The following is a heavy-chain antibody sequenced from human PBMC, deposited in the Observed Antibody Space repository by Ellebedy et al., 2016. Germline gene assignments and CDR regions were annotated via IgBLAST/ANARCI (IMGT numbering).Heavy chain of an antibody. Sequence: GSLRLSCTVSGGSISNYYWSWVRQPPGKGLEWIGYMHYSGSTNHNPSLKSRVTLSVDTSKNQFSLKLSSVTAADTAVYYCARVVVYYYYMDVWGKGTTVTVSS. D-gene: IGHD2-15*01. CDR2: MHYSGST. CDR3: ARVVVYYYYMDV. V-gene: IGHV4-59*01. J-gene: IGHJ6*03. CDR1: GGSISNYY.